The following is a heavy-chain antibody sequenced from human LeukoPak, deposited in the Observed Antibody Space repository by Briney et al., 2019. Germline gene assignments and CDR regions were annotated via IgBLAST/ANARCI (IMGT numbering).Heavy chain of an antibody. D-gene: IGHD1-26*01. V-gene: IGHV1-2*06. Sequence: ASVKVSCKASGYTFTGYYMHWVRQAPGQGLEWMGRINPNSGGTNYAQKFQGRVTMTRDTSNSTAYMELSRLRSDDTAVYYCATKYSGSTTVFDYWGQGTLVTVSS. J-gene: IGHJ4*02. CDR3: ATKYSGSTTVFDY. CDR1: GYTFTGYY. CDR2: INPNSGGT.